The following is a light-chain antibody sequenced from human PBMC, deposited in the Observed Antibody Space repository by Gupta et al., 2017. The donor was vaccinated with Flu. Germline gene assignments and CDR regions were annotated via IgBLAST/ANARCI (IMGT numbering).Light chain of an antibody. J-gene: IGKJ2*01. V-gene: IGKV3-11*01. CDR3: QHRCNCPYT. CDR1: QSVSSY. CDR2: DAS. Sequence: EIVLTQSPATLSLSPGEGATLSCRASQSVSSYLAWYQQKPGQAPRLLIYDASNRATGVPARFSGSGSGTEFTLTISSREPEDFAIYYCQHRCNCPYTFGQGTKLDIK.